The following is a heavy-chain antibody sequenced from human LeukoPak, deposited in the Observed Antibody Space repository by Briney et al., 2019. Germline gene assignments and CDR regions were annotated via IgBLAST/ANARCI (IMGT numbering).Heavy chain of an antibody. CDR2: IYYSGST. Sequence: SQTLSLTCTVSGGSISSGGYYWSWIRQHPGKGLEWIGYIYYSGSTYYNPPLKSRVTISVDTSKNQFSLKLSSVTAADTAVYYCARGGIAAAGRGADCWGQGTLVTVSS. D-gene: IGHD6-13*01. CDR3: ARGGIAAAGRGADC. J-gene: IGHJ4*02. CDR1: GGSISSGGYY. V-gene: IGHV4-31*03.